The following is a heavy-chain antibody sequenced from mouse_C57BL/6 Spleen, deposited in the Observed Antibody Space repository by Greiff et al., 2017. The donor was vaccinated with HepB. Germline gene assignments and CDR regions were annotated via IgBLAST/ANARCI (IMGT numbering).Heavy chain of an antibody. D-gene: IGHD2-3*01. J-gene: IGHJ4*01. CDR1: GYTFTSYW. V-gene: IGHV1-53*01. Sequence: QVQLQQPGTELVKPGASVKLSCKASGYTFTSYWMHWVKQRPGQGLEWIGNINPSNGGTNYNEKFKSKATLTVDKSSSTAYMQLSSLTSEDSAVYCCARSEGYYVYAMDYWGQGTSVTVSS. CDR3: ARSEGYYVYAMDY. CDR2: INPSNGGT.